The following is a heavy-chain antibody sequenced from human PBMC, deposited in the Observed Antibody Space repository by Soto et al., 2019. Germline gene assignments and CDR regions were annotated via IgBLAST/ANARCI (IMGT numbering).Heavy chain of an antibody. CDR2: INHYGST. J-gene: IGHJ1*01. CDR1: GGSFSGYY. D-gene: IGHD2-2*02. Sequence: SETLSLTCAVYGGSFSGYYWSWIRQPPGKGLEWIGEINHYGSTNYNTSLKSRVTISVDTSKNQFSLKLNAVTAADTAVYYCARGVYCSSTNCDTDYFQHRGQCTL. CDR3: ARGVYCSSTNCDTDYFQH. V-gene: IGHV4-34*01.